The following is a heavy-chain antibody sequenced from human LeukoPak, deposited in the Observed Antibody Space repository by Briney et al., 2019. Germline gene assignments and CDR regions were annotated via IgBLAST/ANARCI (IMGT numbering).Heavy chain of an antibody. CDR3: ARDLTAYCGGDCFYYYGMDV. J-gene: IGHJ6*02. V-gene: IGHV1-69*13. D-gene: IGHD2-21*02. CDR2: IIPVFGTA. Sequence: SVKVSCKASGGTFSSYAISWVRQAPGQGLEWMGGIIPVFGTANYAQKFQGRVTITADESTSTAYMELSSLRSEDTAVYYCARDLTAYCGGDCFYYYGMDVWGQGTTVTVSS. CDR1: GGTFSSYA.